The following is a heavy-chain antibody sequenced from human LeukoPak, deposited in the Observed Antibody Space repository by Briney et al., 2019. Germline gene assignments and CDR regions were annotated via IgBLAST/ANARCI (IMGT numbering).Heavy chain of an antibody. J-gene: IGHJ4*02. V-gene: IGHV4-61*02. D-gene: IGHD3-22*01. CDR1: GDSINNDTYY. CDR3: ARLPTFYDSSGFDY. CDR2: MYVSGSS. Sequence: SETLSLTCIVSGDSINNDTYYWNWIRQPAGKELEWIGRMYVSGSSNYNPSLKSRVTISVDTSKNQFSLKLSSVTAADTAVYYCARLPTFYDSSGFDYWGQGTLVTVSS.